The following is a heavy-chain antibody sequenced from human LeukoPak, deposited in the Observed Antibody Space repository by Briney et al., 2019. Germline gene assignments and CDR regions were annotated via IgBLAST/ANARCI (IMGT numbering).Heavy chain of an antibody. V-gene: IGHV3-9*01. CDR1: GFTFDDYA. CDR3: AKGGYSYAYGMDV. J-gene: IGHJ6*02. D-gene: IGHD5-18*01. Sequence: GGSLRLSCAASGFTFDDYAMHWGRQAPGKGLEWVSGISWNSGSIGYADSVKGRFTISRDNAKNSLYLQMNSLRAEDTALYYCAKGGYSYAYGMDVWGQGTTVTVSS. CDR2: ISWNSGSI.